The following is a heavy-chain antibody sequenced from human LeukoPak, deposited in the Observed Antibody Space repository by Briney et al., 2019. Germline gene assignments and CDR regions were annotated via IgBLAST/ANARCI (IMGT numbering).Heavy chain of an antibody. CDR1: GGTFSSYA. CDR3: ASTICTNGVCGAFDI. D-gene: IGHD2-8*01. Sequence: ASVKVSCKASGGTFSSYAISWVRQAPGQGLEWMGGIIPIFGTANYAQKFQGRVTITADESTSTAYMELSSLRSEDTAVYYCASTICTNGVCGAFDIWGQGTMVTVSS. V-gene: IGHV1-69*13. CDR2: IIPIFGTA. J-gene: IGHJ3*02.